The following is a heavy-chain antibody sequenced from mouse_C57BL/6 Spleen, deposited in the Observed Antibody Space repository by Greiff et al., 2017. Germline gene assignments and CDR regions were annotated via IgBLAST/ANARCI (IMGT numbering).Heavy chain of an antibody. Sequence: QVQLQQPGAELVRPGTSVKVSCKASGYAFTNYLIEWVKQRPGQGLEWIGVINPGSGGTNYNEKFKGKATLTADKSSSTAYMQLSSLTSEDSAVYFCARGGDSSGYDAMDYWGQGTSVTVSS. V-gene: IGHV1-54*01. CDR2: INPGSGGT. J-gene: IGHJ4*01. D-gene: IGHD3-2*02. CDR1: GYAFTNYL. CDR3: ARGGDSSGYDAMDY.